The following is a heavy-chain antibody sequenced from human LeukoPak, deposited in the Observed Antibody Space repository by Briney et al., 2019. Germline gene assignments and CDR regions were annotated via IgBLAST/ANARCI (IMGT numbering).Heavy chain of an antibody. CDR2: IYYSGST. CDR3: ARGRYGDYDFDY. Sequence: SETLSLTCTVSGGSISSGDYYWSWIRQPPGKGLEWIGYIYYSGSTYYNPSLKSRVTISVDTSKNQFSLKLSSVTAADTAVYYCARGRYGDYDFDYWGQGTLVTVFS. D-gene: IGHD4-17*01. V-gene: IGHV4-30-4*01. CDR1: GGSISSGDYY. J-gene: IGHJ4*02.